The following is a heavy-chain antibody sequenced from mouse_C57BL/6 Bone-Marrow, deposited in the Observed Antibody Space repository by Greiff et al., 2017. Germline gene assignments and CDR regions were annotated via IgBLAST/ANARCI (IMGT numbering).Heavy chain of an antibody. CDR1: GYSITSGYY. Sequence: ESGPGLVKPSQSLSLTCSVTGYSITSGYYWNWIRQFPGNKLEWMGYISYDGSNNYNPALKNRSSITRDTSKNQFFLKLNSVTTEDTATYYCARDGDWVFDYWGQGTTLTVSS. J-gene: IGHJ2*01. CDR3: ARDGDWVFDY. V-gene: IGHV3-6*01. D-gene: IGHD4-1*01. CDR2: ISYDGSN.